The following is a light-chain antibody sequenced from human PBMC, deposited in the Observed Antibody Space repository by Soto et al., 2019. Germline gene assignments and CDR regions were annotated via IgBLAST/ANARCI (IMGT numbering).Light chain of an antibody. J-gene: IGKJ1*01. V-gene: IGKV4-1*01. CDR2: WAS. CDR1: QSVLYSSNNKNY. Sequence: DIVMTQSPDSLAVSLGERATINCKSSQSVLYSSNNKNYLAWYQQKPGQPPKLLIYWASTRESGVPDRFSGSGSGTDFTLTISSLQAEDVAVYYCQQYYSTPLTFGQVTKVEI. CDR3: QQYYSTPLT.